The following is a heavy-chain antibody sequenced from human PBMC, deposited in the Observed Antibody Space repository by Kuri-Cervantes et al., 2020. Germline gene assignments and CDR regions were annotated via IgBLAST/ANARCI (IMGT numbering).Heavy chain of an antibody. Sequence: ETLSLTCNVFGYSISISGYYWGWIRQAPGKGLEGIGSMYYTGNTYYSLSLKSRVTISEDTSKNQLSLTLSFVTAADTAMYYCARRSGYGENWFDPWGQGTLVTVSS. CDR3: ARRSGYGENWFDP. V-gene: IGHV4-39*01. J-gene: IGHJ5*02. CDR1: GYSISISGYY. CDR2: MYYTGNT. D-gene: IGHD5-12*01.